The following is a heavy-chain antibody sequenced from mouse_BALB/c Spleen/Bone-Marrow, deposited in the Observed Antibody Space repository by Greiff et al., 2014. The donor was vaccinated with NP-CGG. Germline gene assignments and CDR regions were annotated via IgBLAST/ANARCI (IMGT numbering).Heavy chain of an antibody. D-gene: IGHD1-2*01. V-gene: IGHV2-9*02. CDR1: GFSLTSYG. CDR3: ARITTATGAMDY. J-gene: IGHJ4*01. CDR2: IWADGST. Sequence: QVQLQQPGPGLVAPSQSLSITCTVSGFSLTSYGVHWVRQPPGKGLEWLGVIWADGSTNYNSALMSRLSIRKDNSKSQVFLEMNSLQTDDTAMYYCARITTATGAMDYWGQGTSVTVSS.